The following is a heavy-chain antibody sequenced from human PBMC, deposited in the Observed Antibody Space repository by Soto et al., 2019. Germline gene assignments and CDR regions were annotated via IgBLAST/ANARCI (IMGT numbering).Heavy chain of an antibody. V-gene: IGHV3-21*01. Sequence: PGGSLRLSCAASGFTFSSYIMNWVLQAPGKGLGWVSSISSSSSYIYYADSVKGRFTISRDNAKNSLYLQMNSLRAEDTAVYYCARDSSGWYSDYWGQGTLVTVSS. CDR2: ISSSSSYI. D-gene: IGHD6-19*01. CDR1: GFTFSSYI. J-gene: IGHJ4*02. CDR3: ARDSSGWYSDY.